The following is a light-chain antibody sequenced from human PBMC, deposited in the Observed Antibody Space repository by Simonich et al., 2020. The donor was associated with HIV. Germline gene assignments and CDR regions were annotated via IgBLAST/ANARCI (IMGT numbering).Light chain of an antibody. J-gene: IGKJ1*01. V-gene: IGKV1-5*03. CDR1: QSISSW. CDR2: KAS. Sequence: DIQMTQSPSTLSASVGDRVTITCRASQSISSWLAWYQQKPGKAPKLLIYKASSLESGVPSRFSGSGSGTEFTLTISSLQPEDFATYYCQQSFSAPRTFGPGTKVEIK. CDR3: QQSFSAPRT.